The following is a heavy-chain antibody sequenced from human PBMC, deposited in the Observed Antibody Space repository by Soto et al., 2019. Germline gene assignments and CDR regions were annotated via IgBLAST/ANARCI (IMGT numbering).Heavy chain of an antibody. CDR1: GFTFSSYG. CDR2: ISYDGSNK. J-gene: IGHJ4*02. V-gene: IGHV3-30*18. CDR3: AKVVQASPYYYDSSGYYYDPNGGPDY. Sequence: PGGSLRLSCAASGFTFSSYGMHWVRQAPGKGLEWVAVISYDGSNKYYADSVKGRFTISRDNSKNTLYLQMNSLRAEDTAVYYCAKVVQASPYYYDSSGYYYDPNGGPDYWGQGTLVTVSS. D-gene: IGHD3-22*01.